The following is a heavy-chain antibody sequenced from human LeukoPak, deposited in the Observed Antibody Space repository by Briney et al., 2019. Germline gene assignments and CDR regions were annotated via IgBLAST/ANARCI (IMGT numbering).Heavy chain of an antibody. J-gene: IGHJ4*02. Sequence: GGSLRLSCAASGFTFSGYGMHWVRQAPGKGLEWAAVIWNDGSKKYYADSVKGRFTISRDNSKNTLYLQMNSLRAEDTAVYYCARGYGSYSINSWGQGTLVTASS. V-gene: IGHV3-33*01. CDR1: GFTFSGYG. CDR3: ARGYGSYSINS. CDR2: IWNDGSKK. D-gene: IGHD1-26*01.